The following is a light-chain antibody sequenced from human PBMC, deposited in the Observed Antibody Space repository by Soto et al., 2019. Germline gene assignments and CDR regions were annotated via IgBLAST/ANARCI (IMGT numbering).Light chain of an antibody. CDR1: SSDVGGYNY. Sequence: QSVLTQPASVSGSPGQSITISCTGTSSDVGGYNYVSWYQQHPGKAPKHMIYDVSNRPSGVSNRFSGSKSGNTASLTISGLQDEDEADYYCSSYTSSSTLVFGGGTKLTVL. CDR2: DVS. CDR3: SSYTSSSTLV. J-gene: IGLJ2*01. V-gene: IGLV2-14*01.